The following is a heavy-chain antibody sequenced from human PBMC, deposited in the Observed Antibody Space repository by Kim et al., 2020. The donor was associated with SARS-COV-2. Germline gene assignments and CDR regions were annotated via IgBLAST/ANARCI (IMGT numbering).Heavy chain of an antibody. V-gene: IGHV4-31*02. J-gene: IGHJ5*02. CDR3: ARDGAADSSSWYRWFDP. D-gene: IGHD6-13*01. Sequence: LKSRVTISVDTSKNQFSLKLSSVTAADTAVYYCARDGAADSSSWYRWFDPWGQGTLVTVSS.